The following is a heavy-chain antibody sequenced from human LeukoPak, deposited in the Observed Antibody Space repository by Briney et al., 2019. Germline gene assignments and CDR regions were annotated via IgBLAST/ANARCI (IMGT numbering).Heavy chain of an antibody. CDR2: INHSGST. CDR1: GFTFSSYG. CDR3: ASPADY. V-gene: IGHV4-34*01. J-gene: IGHJ4*02. Sequence: LRLSCAASGFTFSSYGMHWVRQPPGKGLEWIGEINHSGSTNYNPSLKSRVTISVGTSKNQFSLKLSSVTAADTAVYYCASPADYWGQGTLVTVSS.